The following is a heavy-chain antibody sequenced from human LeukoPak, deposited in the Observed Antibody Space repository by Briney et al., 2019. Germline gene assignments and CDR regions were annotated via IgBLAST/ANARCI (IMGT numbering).Heavy chain of an antibody. CDR2: ISGSGGST. D-gene: IGHD3-22*01. V-gene: IGHV3-23*01. Sequence: PGGSLRLSCAASGFTFSSYAMSWVRQAPGKGLEWVSAISGSGGSTYYADSVKGRFTISRDNAKSSLYLQMNSLRAEDTAVYYCASVLYDSSGYYSSGCYFDYWGQGTLVTVSS. CDR3: ASVLYDSSGYYSSGCYFDY. CDR1: GFTFSSYA. J-gene: IGHJ4*02.